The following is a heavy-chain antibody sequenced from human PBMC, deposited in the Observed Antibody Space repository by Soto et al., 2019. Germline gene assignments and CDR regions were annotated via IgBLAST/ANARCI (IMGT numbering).Heavy chain of an antibody. Sequence: QVQLVQSGAEVKKPGASVIVSCKASGYTFSTYDINWVRQATGQGLEWMGWMNPNTGNAGYAKKFQGRVTVTRNTSISTFYMELTSLTSEDTAVYFCARRKERSGPNYFDLWGQGSLVTVSS. CDR3: ARRKERSGPNYFDL. CDR1: GYTFSTYD. J-gene: IGHJ4*02. V-gene: IGHV1-8*02. CDR2: MNPNTGNA. D-gene: IGHD6-25*01.